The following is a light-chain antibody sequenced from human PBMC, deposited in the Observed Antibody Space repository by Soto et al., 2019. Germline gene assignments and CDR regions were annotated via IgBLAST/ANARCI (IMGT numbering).Light chain of an antibody. CDR1: QSVNSY. V-gene: IGKV3-11*01. CDR2: DTS. J-gene: IGKJ1*01. CDR3: QQRSNWPT. Sequence: EIVLTQSPATLSLSPGERATLSCRASQSVNSYLAWYQQKPGQAPRLLIYDTSNRATGVPARFSGSGSETDFTLTISSLEPEDFAVYYCQQRSNWPTFGQGTKVDI.